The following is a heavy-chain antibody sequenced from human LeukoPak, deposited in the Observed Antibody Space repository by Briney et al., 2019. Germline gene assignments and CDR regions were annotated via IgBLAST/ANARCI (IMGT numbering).Heavy chain of an antibody. V-gene: IGHV4-39*07. Sequence: SETLSLTCTVSGGSISSSSYYWGWIRQRPGKGLEWIGSIYYSGSTYYNPSLKSRVTISVDTSKNQFSLKLSSVTAADTAVYYCAREGYYGSGYPFDYWGQGTLVTVSS. D-gene: IGHD3-10*01. CDR1: GGSISSSSYY. CDR2: IYYSGST. J-gene: IGHJ4*02. CDR3: AREGYYGSGYPFDY.